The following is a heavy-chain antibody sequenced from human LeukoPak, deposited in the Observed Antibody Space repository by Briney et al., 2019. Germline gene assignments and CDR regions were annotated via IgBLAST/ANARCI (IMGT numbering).Heavy chain of an antibody. Sequence: ASVKVSCKASGYTFTGYYLHWVRQAPGQGLEWMGIINPSGGSTNYAQKFQGRVTVTRDTSTSTVYMELSSLRSEDTAIYYCARGDCSRGSCHLLDHWGQGTLVTVSS. V-gene: IGHV1-46*01. D-gene: IGHD2-15*01. J-gene: IGHJ4*02. CDR2: INPSGGST. CDR3: ARGDCSRGSCHLLDH. CDR1: GYTFTGYY.